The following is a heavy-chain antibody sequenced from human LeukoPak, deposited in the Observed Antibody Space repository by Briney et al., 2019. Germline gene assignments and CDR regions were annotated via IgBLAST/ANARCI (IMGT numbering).Heavy chain of an antibody. V-gene: IGHV3-23*01. CDR1: GFTFSSSA. D-gene: IGHD2-2*01. CDR2: ISDSRGST. Sequence: GGSLRLSCAASGFTFSSSAMSWVRQAPGKGLEWVTAISDSRGSTFYTASVKGRFTISRDNSKNTLYLQMDSLRAEDTAVYYCAKDLRPSDYWGQGTLVTVSS. J-gene: IGHJ4*02. CDR3: AKDLRPSDY.